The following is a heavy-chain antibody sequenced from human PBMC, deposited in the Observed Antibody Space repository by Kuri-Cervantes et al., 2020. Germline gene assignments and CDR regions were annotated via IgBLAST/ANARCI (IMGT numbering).Heavy chain of an antibody. CDR3: ARDRRYSSSWAFYGMDV. CDR2: INPNSGGT. Sequence: ASVKVSCKASGYTFTGYYMHWVRQAPAQGLEWMGWINPNSGGTNYAQKFQGRVTMTRDTSISTAYMELSRLRSDDTAVYYFARDRRYSSSWAFYGMDVWGQGNTVTGSS. V-gene: IGHV1-2*02. D-gene: IGHD6-13*01. J-gene: IGHJ6*01. CDR1: GYTFTGYY.